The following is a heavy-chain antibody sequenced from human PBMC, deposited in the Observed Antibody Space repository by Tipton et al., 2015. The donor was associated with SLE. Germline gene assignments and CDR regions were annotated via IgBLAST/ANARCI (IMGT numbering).Heavy chain of an antibody. CDR3: AREVSAFWSGYYDY. D-gene: IGHD3-3*01. Sequence: GSLGLSCAASGFTFSDYYMSWIRQAPGKGLEWVSYISSSGSYTNLADSVKGRFTISRDNAKNSLYLQMNSLRAEDTAVYYCAREVSAFWSGYYDYWGQGTLVTVSS. CDR2: ISSSGSYT. CDR1: GFTFSDYY. V-gene: IGHV3-11*06. J-gene: IGHJ4*02.